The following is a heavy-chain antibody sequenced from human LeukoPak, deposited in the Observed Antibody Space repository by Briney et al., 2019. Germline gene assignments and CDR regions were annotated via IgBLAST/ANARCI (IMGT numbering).Heavy chain of an antibody. V-gene: IGHV3-23*01. CDR3: ASRPNNTRSGPLDF. Sequence: PGGSLRLSCAAPGFTFRSSAMSWVRLTAGKGLEWVSLIRGDDYSTYYADSVKGRFTISRDNSKNTMYLQMSSLRAEDTAIYYCASRPNNTRSGPLDFWGQGTPVTVSP. J-gene: IGHJ4*02. D-gene: IGHD1/OR15-1a*01. CDR2: IRGDDYST. CDR1: GFTFRSSA.